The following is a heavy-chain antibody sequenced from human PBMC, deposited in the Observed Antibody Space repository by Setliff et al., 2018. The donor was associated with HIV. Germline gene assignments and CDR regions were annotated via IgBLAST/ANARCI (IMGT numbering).Heavy chain of an antibody. CDR1: GFTFNNYA. CDR3: ARGVKWLDP. J-gene: IGHJ5*02. CDR2: ISGNGGNT. D-gene: IGHD3-16*01. V-gene: IGHV3-23*01. Sequence: GSLSLSCAAFGFTFNNYAMNWVRQAPGKGLEWVSGISGNGGNTLYADSVKGLFTLSRDNSKNVMHLQMNGLRPEDTAVYYCARGVKWLDPWGQGTLDTVS.